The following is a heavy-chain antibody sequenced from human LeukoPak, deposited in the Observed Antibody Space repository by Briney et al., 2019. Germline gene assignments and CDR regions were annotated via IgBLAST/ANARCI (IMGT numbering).Heavy chain of an antibody. Sequence: ASVKVSCKASGYTFTSYDINWVRQATGQGLEWMGWMNPNSGNTGYAQKFQGRVTMTRNTSISTAYMELSSLRSEDTAVYYCAREVEGYCSSTSCYPNYYYYYMDVWGKGTTVTVSS. D-gene: IGHD2-2*01. CDR2: MNPNSGNT. CDR1: GYTFTSYD. V-gene: IGHV1-8*01. J-gene: IGHJ6*03. CDR3: AREVEGYCSSTSCYPNYYYYYMDV.